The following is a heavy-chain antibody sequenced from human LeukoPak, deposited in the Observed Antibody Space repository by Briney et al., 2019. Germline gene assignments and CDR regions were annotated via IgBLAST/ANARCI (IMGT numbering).Heavy chain of an antibody. Sequence: PGGSLRLSCAASGFNFSTYSMNWVRQAPGKRLKWVSAITGSGLTTYYADSVKGRFTISRDNSKNTLYLQMNSLRAEDTAVYYCAKDLSPGPDWGQGILVTVSS. CDR2: ITGSGLTT. CDR3: AKDLSPGPD. V-gene: IGHV3-23*01. J-gene: IGHJ4*02. CDR1: GFNFSTYS.